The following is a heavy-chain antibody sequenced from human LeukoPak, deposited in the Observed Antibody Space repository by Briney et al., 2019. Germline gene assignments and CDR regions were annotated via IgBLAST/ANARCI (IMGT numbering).Heavy chain of an antibody. V-gene: IGHV3-30*02. CDR3: AKVLMDYSSSWYFDY. CDR2: IKQGGSET. Sequence: GGSLRLSCAASGFTFSNYGMHWVRQAPGKGLEWVSNIKQGGSETYYVDSVKGRFTISRDNSKNTLYLQMNSLRAEDTAVYYCAKVLMDYSSSWYFDYWGQGTLVTVSS. CDR1: GFTFSNYG. D-gene: IGHD6-13*01. J-gene: IGHJ4*02.